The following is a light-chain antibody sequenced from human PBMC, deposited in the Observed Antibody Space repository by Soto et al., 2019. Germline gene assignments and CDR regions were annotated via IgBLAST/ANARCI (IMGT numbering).Light chain of an antibody. CDR3: QQYNSS. CDR1: QSVNSR. CDR2: GAS. J-gene: IGKJ2*01. V-gene: IGKV3-15*01. Sequence: SLGTVSLSQGERARLSCRASQSVNSRLAWYQHKPGQAPRLLIYGASTRATGIPARFSGSGSGTEFSLTISSLQPDDFATYYCQQYNSSFGQGSNVDI.